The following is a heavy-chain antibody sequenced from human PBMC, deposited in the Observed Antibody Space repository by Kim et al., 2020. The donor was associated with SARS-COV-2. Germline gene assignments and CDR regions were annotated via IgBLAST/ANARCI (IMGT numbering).Heavy chain of an antibody. CDR1: GDSVSSNSAA. D-gene: IGHD1-1*01. J-gene: IGHJ3*02. CDR3: ARDPSTAEYPTGTTGAFDI. CDR2: TYYRSKWYN. Sequence: SQTLSLTCAISGDSVSSNSAAWNWIRQSPSRGLEWLGRTYYRSKWYNDYAVSVKSRITINPDTSKNQFSLQLNSVTPEDTAVYYCARDPSTAEYPTGTTGAFDIWGPGTMVTVSS. V-gene: IGHV6-1*01.